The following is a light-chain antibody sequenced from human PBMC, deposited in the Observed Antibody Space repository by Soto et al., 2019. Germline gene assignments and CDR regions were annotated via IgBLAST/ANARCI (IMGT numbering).Light chain of an antibody. Sequence: DIQMTQSPSTLSASVGDRVTITCRASQGISTYLAWYQQKPGKAPELLIYDASALPRGVPSRFSGSGSGTKFTLTIASLQPDDFATYYCQQYETFSGTFGPGTKVDI. CDR2: DAS. CDR1: QGISTY. CDR3: QQYETFSGT. J-gene: IGKJ1*01. V-gene: IGKV1-5*01.